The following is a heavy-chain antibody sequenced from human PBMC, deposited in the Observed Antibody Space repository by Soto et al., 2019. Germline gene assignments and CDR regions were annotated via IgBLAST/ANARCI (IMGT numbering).Heavy chain of an antibody. CDR2: IYSNGNT. Sequence: GSLRISCAASVFTFITNYRTWVRQTPGKGLEWVSIIYSNGNTYYADSVKGRFTISRDNSKNTLYLQMNSLRVDDTAVYYCVVEDLGMEVWGQGTTVTVSS. D-gene: IGHD2-15*01. J-gene: IGHJ6*02. CDR1: VFTFITNY. V-gene: IGHV3-53*01. CDR3: VVEDLGMEV.